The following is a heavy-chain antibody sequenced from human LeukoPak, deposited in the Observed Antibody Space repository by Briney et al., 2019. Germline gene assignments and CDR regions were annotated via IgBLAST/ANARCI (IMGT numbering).Heavy chain of an antibody. CDR3: ARVPSSLWFGESLN. Sequence: GGSLRLSCAASGFTVSSHYMSWVRQAPGKGLEWVSVIYSGGSTYYADSVKGRFTISRDNYKNTLYLQMNSLRAEDTAVYYCARVPSSLWFGESLNWGQGTLVTVSS. V-gene: IGHV3-53*01. D-gene: IGHD3-10*01. CDR2: IYSGGST. J-gene: IGHJ4*02. CDR1: GFTVSSHY.